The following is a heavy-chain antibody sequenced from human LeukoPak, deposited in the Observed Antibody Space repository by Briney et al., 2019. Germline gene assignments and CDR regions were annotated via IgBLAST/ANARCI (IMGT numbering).Heavy chain of an antibody. CDR1: GFTFSSYA. V-gene: IGHV3-23*01. CDR3: ARQNSGYDYLGLGAFDY. J-gene: IGHJ4*02. CDR2: MTGRGDNT. D-gene: IGHD5-12*01. Sequence: PGGSLRLSCTASGFTFSSYAMSWVRQAPGKGLEWVSTMTGRGDNTYYADSVKGRFTVSRDNSNNVLYLQMNSLRVEDTAVYYCARQNSGYDYLGLGAFDYWGQGTLVTVSS.